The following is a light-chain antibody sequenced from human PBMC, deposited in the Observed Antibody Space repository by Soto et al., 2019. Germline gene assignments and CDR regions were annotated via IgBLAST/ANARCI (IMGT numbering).Light chain of an antibody. CDR3: CSYAGSSLYV. CDR2: EGS. V-gene: IGLV2-23*01. CDR1: SSDVWSYNL. J-gene: IGLJ1*01. Sequence: QSALTQPASVSGSPGQSITISCTGTSSDVWSYNLVSWYQHHPGKAPKLMIYEGSKRPSGVSNRFSGSKSGNTASLTISGLQAEDEADYYCCSYAGSSLYVFGTGTKLTVL.